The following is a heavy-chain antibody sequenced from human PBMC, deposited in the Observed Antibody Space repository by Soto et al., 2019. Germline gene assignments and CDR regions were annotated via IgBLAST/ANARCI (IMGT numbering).Heavy chain of an antibody. CDR2: VSWNSGAK. Sequence: GGSLGLSCVASGFSFDDFVMNWVRQRPGKGLEWVSSVSWNSGAKLYADSVKGRFAISRDSAKKSVYLQMNSLRPDDTAFYYCAKGVATAVPALDYWGQGTLVTVSS. CDR3: AKGVATAVPALDY. CDR1: GFSFDDFV. J-gene: IGHJ4*02. V-gene: IGHV3-9*01. D-gene: IGHD2-21*02.